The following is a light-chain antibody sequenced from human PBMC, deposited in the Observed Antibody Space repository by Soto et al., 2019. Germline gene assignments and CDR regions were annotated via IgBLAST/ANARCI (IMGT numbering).Light chain of an antibody. V-gene: IGKV3-15*01. J-gene: IGKJ1*01. CDR3: QHYNHWLWT. CDR2: GAS. CDR1: QSVSSN. Sequence: IVMTQSPVTLSVSPWERFTIYFRASQSVSSNLAWYQQKPGQAPRLLIYGASTRATGIPARFSGSGSGTEFTLTISSLQSEDSAVYYCQHYNHWLWTFGQGTKVDIK.